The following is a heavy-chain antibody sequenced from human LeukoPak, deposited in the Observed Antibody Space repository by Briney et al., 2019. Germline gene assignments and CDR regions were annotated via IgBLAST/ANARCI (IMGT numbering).Heavy chain of an antibody. CDR3: ARTDSGYGGYYFDY. Sequence: SETLSLTCTVSGGSISSYYWSWIRQPPGKGLEGIGYIYYSGSTNYNPSLKSRVTISVDTSKNQFSLKLSSVTAADTAVYYCARTDSGYGGYYFDYWGQGTLVTVSS. CDR2: IYYSGST. J-gene: IGHJ4*02. D-gene: IGHD3-10*01. V-gene: IGHV4-59*08. CDR1: GGSISSYY.